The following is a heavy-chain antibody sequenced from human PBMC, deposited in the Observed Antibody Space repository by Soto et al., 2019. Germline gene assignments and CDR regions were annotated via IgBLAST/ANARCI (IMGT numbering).Heavy chain of an antibody. Sequence: QMQLQESGPRLVKPSGTLSLSSTVSGDSVSSNSWWSWVRQPPGKALEWIGEIHHSGSTNYNSSLTSRVSISIDKSKNHFSLNLYSVTAADAALFYCARAPRGYGMDVW. J-gene: IGHJ6*01. CDR3: ARAPRGYGMDV. V-gene: IGHV4-4*02. CDR1: GDSVSSNSW. CDR2: IHHSGST.